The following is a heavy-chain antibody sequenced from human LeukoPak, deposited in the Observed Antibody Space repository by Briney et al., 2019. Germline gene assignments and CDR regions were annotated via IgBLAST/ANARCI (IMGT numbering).Heavy chain of an antibody. CDR2: ISYDGSNK. CDR1: GFTFSSYA. D-gene: IGHD2-2*01. CDR3: ARYCSSTSCYSPGSFDY. J-gene: IGHJ4*02. Sequence: GRSLRLSCAASGFTFSSYAMHWVRQAPGKGLEWVGVISYDGSNKYYADSAKGRFTISRDNSKNTLYLQMNSLRAEDTAVYYCARYCSSTSCYSPGSFDYRGPGTLVTASS. V-gene: IGHV3-30*04.